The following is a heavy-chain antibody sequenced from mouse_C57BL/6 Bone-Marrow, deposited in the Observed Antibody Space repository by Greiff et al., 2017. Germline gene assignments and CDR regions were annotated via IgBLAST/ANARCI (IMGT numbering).Heavy chain of an antibody. CDR2: IYPGSGNT. J-gene: IGHJ3*01. V-gene: IGHV1-66*01. CDR1: GYSFTSYY. CDR3: ARKIYYDYDGGPWFAY. Sequence: QVQLQQSGPELVKPGASVKISCKASGYSFTSYYIHWVKQRPGQGLAWIGWIYPGSGNTKYNEKFKGKATLTADTSSSTAYMQLSSLTSEDSAVYYCARKIYYDYDGGPWFAYWGQGTLVTVSA. D-gene: IGHD2-4*01.